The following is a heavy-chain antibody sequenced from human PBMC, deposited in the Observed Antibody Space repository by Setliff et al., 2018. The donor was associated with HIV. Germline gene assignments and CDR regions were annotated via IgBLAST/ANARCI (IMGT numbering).Heavy chain of an antibody. V-gene: IGHV4-34*01. D-gene: IGHD2-15*01. Sequence: KPGGSLRLSCAASGFAFSFYAMNWVRQAPGKGLEWIGEINHSGSTYYNPSLKSRVTISVDTSKNQFSLKLSSVTAADTAVYYCARLFCSSGGCYEFPDYWGQGTLVTVSS. J-gene: IGHJ4*02. CDR1: GFAFSFYA. CDR2: INHSGST. CDR3: ARLFCSSGGCYEFPDY.